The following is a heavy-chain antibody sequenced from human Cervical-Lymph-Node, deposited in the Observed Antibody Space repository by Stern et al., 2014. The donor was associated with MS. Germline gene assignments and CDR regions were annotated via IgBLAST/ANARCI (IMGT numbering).Heavy chain of an antibody. CDR2: INPHNGGT. CDR3: AREGSVKNALDI. J-gene: IGHJ3*02. CDR1: GYTFTDYY. Sequence: VQLVESGAEVKNPGASVRVSCKASGYTFTDYYFHWVRQSSGQGLEWMGRINPHNGGTDYAQKFQGRVTITRDRSINTAYMHLSSLTSDDAAVYYCAREGSVKNALDIWGQGTMVSVSS. V-gene: IGHV1-2*06. D-gene: IGHD3-10*01.